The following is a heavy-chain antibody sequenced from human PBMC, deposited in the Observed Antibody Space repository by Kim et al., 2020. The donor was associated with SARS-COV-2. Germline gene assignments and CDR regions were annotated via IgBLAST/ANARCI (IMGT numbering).Heavy chain of an antibody. CDR3: TTLAAALPDY. J-gene: IGHJ4*02. Sequence: TTDYAAPVKGRFTISRDDSKNTLYLQMNSLKTEDTAVYYCTTLAAALPDYWGQGTLVTVSS. V-gene: IGHV3-15*01. D-gene: IGHD6-13*01. CDR2: TT.